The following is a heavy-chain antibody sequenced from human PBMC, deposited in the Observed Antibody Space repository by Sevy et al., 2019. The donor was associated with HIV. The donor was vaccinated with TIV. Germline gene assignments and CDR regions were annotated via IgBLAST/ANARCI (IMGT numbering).Heavy chain of an antibody. CDR1: GFTVSSNY. CDR2: IYSGGST. CDR3: ARDCSSTSCPGSDAFDI. Sequence: GGSLRLSCAASGFTVSSNYMSWVRQAPGKGLEWVSVIYSGGSTYYADSVKGRFTISRANSKYTLYLQMNSLRAEDTAVYYCARDCSSTSCPGSDAFDIWGQGTMVTVSS. J-gene: IGHJ3*02. D-gene: IGHD2-2*01. V-gene: IGHV3-66*02.